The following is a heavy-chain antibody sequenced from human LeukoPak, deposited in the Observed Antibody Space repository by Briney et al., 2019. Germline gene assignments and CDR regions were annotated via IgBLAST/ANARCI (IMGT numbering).Heavy chain of an antibody. CDR1: GYTFTDYH. CDR2: IDLYTGGA. V-gene: IGHV1-2*04. Sequence: GASVKVSCKASGYTFTDYHMHWVRQAPGPGLEWMGCIDLYTGGAHYAQKFQDWLSMTRDTSINTAYMELSSLRSDDAAVYYCARDILGRSNGGSNYFGMEVWGQGTTVTVPS. J-gene: IGHJ6*02. D-gene: IGHD2-8*01. CDR3: ARDILGRSNGGSNYFGMEV.